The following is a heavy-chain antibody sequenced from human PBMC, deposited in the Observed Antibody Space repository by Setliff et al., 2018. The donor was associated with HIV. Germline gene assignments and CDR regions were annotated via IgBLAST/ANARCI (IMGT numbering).Heavy chain of an antibody. J-gene: IGHJ4*02. CDR2: IHYVGWS. CDR3: ARGVPLLPPRN. CDR1: GGSLQGYY. V-gene: IGHV4-4*07. Sequence: SETLSLTCSVSGGSLQGYYWSWIRQPAGKGLQWIGRIHYVGWSKHNPSLEDRVTMSVDTSNNQFSLSLTSVTAADTAVYYCARGVPLLPPRNWGQGALVTVSS. D-gene: IGHD1-26*01.